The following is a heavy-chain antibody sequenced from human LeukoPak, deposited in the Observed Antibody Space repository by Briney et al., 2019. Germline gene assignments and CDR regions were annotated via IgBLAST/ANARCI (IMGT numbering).Heavy chain of an antibody. CDR1: GYSFTSYW. D-gene: IGHD3-22*01. CDR3: SRSPQGLILDY. Sequence: GESLKVSCKGFGYSFTSYWIAWVRQMPGKGLEWMGRIDPSDSYTNYSPSFQGHVTISADKSINTAYLQWTSLKASDTAMYYCSRSPQGLILDYWGQGTLVTVSS. V-gene: IGHV5-10-1*01. J-gene: IGHJ4*02. CDR2: IDPSDSYT.